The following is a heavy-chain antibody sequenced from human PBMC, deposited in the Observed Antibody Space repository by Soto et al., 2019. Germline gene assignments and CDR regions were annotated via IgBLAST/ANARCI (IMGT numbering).Heavy chain of an antibody. Sequence: SETLSLTCAVSGYSISTGFNWAWIRQPPGKGLEWIGSIYHSGSTYYNLSLKSRVTISSDASKNQISLKLSSVTAADTALYYCARDWGTGFDQLDSWGQGTLVTVSS. CDR1: GYSISTGFN. CDR2: IYHSGST. CDR3: ARDWGTGFDQLDS. D-gene: IGHD5-12*01. V-gene: IGHV4-38-2*02. J-gene: IGHJ4*02.